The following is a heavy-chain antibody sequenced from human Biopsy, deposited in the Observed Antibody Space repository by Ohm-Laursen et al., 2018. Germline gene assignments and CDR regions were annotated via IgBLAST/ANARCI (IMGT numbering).Heavy chain of an antibody. D-gene: IGHD3-22*01. CDR1: GASINDYY. J-gene: IGHJ4*02. CDR3: AKGYTDYSDSSGFSYYFRY. Sequence: SQTLSLTCAVSGASINDYYCVWIRQPAGKGLEWIGLIFTSGSTTYNPSLRSRVTMSVDTSKNQFTLKLSSVTAADTAIYYCAKGYTDYSDSSGFSYYFRYWGQGTLVTVSS. CDR2: IFTSGST. V-gene: IGHV4-4*07.